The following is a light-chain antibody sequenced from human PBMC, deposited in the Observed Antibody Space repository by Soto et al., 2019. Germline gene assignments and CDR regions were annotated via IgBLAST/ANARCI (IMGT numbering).Light chain of an antibody. J-gene: IGKJ3*01. CDR2: GAS. CDR1: QSVSSSY. Sequence: EIVLTQSPGTLSLSPGERATLSCRASQSVSSSYLAWYQQKPGQAPRLLIYGASSRATGIPDRFSGSGSGTAFTLTISTLEPEDFAVYYCQQYGSSPFTFGPGTKVYIK. V-gene: IGKV3-20*01. CDR3: QQYGSSPFT.